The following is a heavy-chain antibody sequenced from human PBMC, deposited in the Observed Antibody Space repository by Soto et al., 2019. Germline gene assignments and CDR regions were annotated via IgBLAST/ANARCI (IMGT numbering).Heavy chain of an antibody. D-gene: IGHD3-9*01. Sequence: QVQLVQSGAEVKKPGSSVKVSCKASGGTFSSYAISWGRQAPGQGLEWMGGIIPIFGTANYAQKFQGRVTITADKSTSTAYMELSSLRSEDTAVYYCARGYFDWQYYYYGMDVWGQGTTVTVSS. CDR3: ARGYFDWQYYYYGMDV. CDR1: GGTFSSYA. J-gene: IGHJ6*02. V-gene: IGHV1-69*06. CDR2: IIPIFGTA.